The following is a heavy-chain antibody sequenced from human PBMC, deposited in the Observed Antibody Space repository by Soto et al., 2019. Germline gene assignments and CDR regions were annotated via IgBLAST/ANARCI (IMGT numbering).Heavy chain of an antibody. CDR1: GFTFSSYS. D-gene: IGHD3-22*01. V-gene: IGHV3-21*01. J-gene: IGHJ4*02. CDR2: ISSSSSYI. CDR3: VRDYYYDSSGYYAGFDY. Sequence: GGSLRLSCAASGFTFSSYSMNWVRQAPGKGLEWVSSISSSSSYIYYADSVKGRFTISRDNAKNSLYLQMNSLRAEDTAVYYFVRDYYYDSSGYYAGFDYWGQGTLVTVSS.